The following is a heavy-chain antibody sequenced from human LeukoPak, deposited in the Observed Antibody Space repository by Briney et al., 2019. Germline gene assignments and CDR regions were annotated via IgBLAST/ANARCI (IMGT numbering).Heavy chain of an antibody. D-gene: IGHD3-10*01. CDR1: GGSISSYY. J-gene: IGHJ4*02. CDR2: ISTSGTT. CDR3: ARRHQYYFGSGTYSRED. V-gene: IGHV4-4*07. Sequence: PSETLSLTCTVSGGSISSYYWNWIRQPAGKRLEWIGPISTSGTTNYHPSLKSRVTFTLDTTKNQFSLNLRSVTAADTVIYCCARRHQYYFGSGTYSREDWGQGTLVTVSS.